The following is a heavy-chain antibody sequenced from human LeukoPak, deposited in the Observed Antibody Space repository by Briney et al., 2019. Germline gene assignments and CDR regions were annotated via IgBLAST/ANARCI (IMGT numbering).Heavy chain of an antibody. CDR2: IYYDGSNQ. CDR1: GFTFGSYG. V-gene: IGHV3-33*01. J-gene: IGHJ5*02. CDR3: ARDSGVKRDAVSGNRLDP. D-gene: IGHD1-26*01. Sequence: GGSLRLSCAASGFTFGSYGMHWVRQAPGKGLEGLALIYYDGSNQYYAASVKGRFTISRDNSKNTLYLQMDRLRAEDTAVYYCARDSGVKRDAVSGNRLDPWGQGALVTVSS.